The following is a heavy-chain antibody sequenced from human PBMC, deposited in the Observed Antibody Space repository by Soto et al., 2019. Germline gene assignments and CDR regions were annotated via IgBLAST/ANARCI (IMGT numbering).Heavy chain of an antibody. V-gene: IGHV4-30-2*01. CDR1: GGSISSGGYS. Sequence: QLQLQESGSGLVKPSQTLSLTCAVSGGSISSGGYSWSWIRQPPGKGLEWIGYIYHSGSTYYNPSLKSRVTISVDRSKNQFSLKLSSVTAADTAVYYCARVGRRDGYGDAFDIWGQGTMVIVSS. D-gene: IGHD5-12*01. CDR3: ARVGRRDGYGDAFDI. J-gene: IGHJ3*02. CDR2: IYHSGST.